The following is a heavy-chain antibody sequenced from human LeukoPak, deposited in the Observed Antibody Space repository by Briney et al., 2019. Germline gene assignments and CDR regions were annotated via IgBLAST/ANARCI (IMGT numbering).Heavy chain of an antibody. Sequence: SETLSLTCTVPGGSISSYYWSWIRQPPGKGLEWIGYIYYSGSTNYNPSLKSRVTISVDTSKNQFSLKLSSVTAADTAVYYCAGTDYGDYYTDYYFDYWGQGTLVTVSS. J-gene: IGHJ4*02. D-gene: IGHD4-17*01. CDR3: AGTDYGDYYTDYYFDY. V-gene: IGHV4-59*08. CDR2: IYYSGST. CDR1: GGSISSYY.